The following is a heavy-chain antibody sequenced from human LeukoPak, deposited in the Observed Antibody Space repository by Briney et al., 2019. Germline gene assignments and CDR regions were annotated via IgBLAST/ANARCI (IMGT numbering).Heavy chain of an antibody. V-gene: IGHV3-30-3*01. CDR2: ISYDRSKT. CDR3: AKDPASYYYDSSGYYYGG. J-gene: IGHJ4*02. D-gene: IGHD3-22*01. Sequence: GGSLRLSCAVSGFTFSSFAVHWVRQAPGKGLEWVAVISYDRSKTYYADSVKGRFTISRDNSKNTLYLQMNSLRAEDTAVYYCAKDPASYYYDSSGYYYGGWGQGTLVTVSS. CDR1: GFTFSSFA.